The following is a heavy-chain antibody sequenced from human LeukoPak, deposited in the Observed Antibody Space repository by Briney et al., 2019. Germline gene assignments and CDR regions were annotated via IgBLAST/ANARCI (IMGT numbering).Heavy chain of an antibody. V-gene: IGHV4-34*01. CDR3: ARGTDYDILTGSLYGDY. CDR1: GGSFSGYY. D-gene: IGHD3-9*01. CDR2: INHSGST. J-gene: IGHJ4*02. Sequence: SETLSLTCAVYGGSFSGYYWSWIRKPPGKGLEWIGEINHSGSTNYNPSLKSRVTISVDTSKNQFSLKLSSVTAADTAVYYCARGTDYDILTGSLYGDYWGQGTLVTVSS.